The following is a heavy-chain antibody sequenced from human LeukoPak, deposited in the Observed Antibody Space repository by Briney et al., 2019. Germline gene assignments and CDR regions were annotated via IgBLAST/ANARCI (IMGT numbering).Heavy chain of an antibody. Sequence: NPSETLSLTCTVSGYSISSGYYWGWIRQPPGKGLEWIGSIYYSGSTYYNPSLKSRVTISVDTSKNQFSLKLSSVTAADTAVYYCARDLSNPYSYYDSSGVFDYWGQGTLVTVSS. J-gene: IGHJ4*02. V-gene: IGHV4-38-2*02. CDR1: GYSISSGYY. CDR3: ARDLSNPYSYYDSSGVFDY. D-gene: IGHD3-22*01. CDR2: IYYSGST.